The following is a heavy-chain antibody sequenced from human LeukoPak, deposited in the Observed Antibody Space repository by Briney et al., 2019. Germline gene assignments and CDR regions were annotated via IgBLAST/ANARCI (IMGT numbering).Heavy chain of an antibody. Sequence: GGSLRLSCAASGFTFDDYGMSWVRQAPGKGLEWVSGINWNGGRTGYADSVKGRFTISRDNAKNSLYLHMNSLRAEDTALYYCVRDFEWSFDTWAQGTLVTVSS. CDR3: VRDFEWSFDT. V-gene: IGHV3-20*04. CDR1: GFTFDDYG. D-gene: IGHD3-3*01. J-gene: IGHJ4*02. CDR2: INWNGGRT.